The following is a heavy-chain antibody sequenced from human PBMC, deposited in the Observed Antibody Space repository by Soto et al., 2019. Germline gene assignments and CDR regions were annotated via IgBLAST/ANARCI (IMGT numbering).Heavy chain of an antibody. V-gene: IGHV3-30*18. J-gene: IGHJ4*02. Sequence: GESLKISCAASGFTFSSYGMHWVRQAPGKGLEWVAVISYDGSNKYYADSVKGRFTISRDNSKNTLYLQMNSLRAEDTAVYYCAKDGLVYYDSSGYYLDYWGQGTLVTVSS. CDR1: GFTFSSYG. D-gene: IGHD3-22*01. CDR2: ISYDGSNK. CDR3: AKDGLVYYDSSGYYLDY.